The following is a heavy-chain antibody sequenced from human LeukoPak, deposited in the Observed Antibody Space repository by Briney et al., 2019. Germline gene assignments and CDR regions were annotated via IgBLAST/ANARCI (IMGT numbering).Heavy chain of an antibody. CDR2: ISSSGSYT. CDR1: GFRFSDEY. D-gene: IGHD3/OR15-3a*01. CDR3: VRSRGTGPGAHFDV. J-gene: IGHJ4*02. V-gene: IGHV3-11*03. Sequence: PGGSLRLSCAASGFRFSDEYMSWIRQAPGQGLEWISYISSSGSYTNYADSVRGRFTISRDNAKNSLFLQMNSLRGGDTAVYFCVRSRGTGPGAHFDVWGQGALVSVSS.